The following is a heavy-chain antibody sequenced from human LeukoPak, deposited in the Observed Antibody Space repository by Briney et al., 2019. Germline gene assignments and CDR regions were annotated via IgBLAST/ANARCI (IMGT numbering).Heavy chain of an antibody. CDR3: AIGRYSSSWYVDY. Sequence: SETLSLTCTVSGGSISSSSYYWGWIRQPPGKGLEWIGSIYYSGSTYYNPSLKSRVTISVDTSKNQFSLKLSSVTAADTAVYYCAIGRYSSSWYVDYWGQGTLVTVSS. D-gene: IGHD6-13*01. CDR1: GGSISSSSYY. J-gene: IGHJ4*02. CDR2: IYYSGST. V-gene: IGHV4-39*01.